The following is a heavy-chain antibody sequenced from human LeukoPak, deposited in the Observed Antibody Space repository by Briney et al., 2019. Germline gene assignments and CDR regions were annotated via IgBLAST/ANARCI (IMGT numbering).Heavy chain of an antibody. Sequence: GGSLRLSCAASGFTFSNFPMHWVRQAPGKGLEWLAVISSDGSHKFYGDSVTGRFTISRDNSKNTLYLQMNSLRPEDTAVYYCAKDPGHCSGGSCYSILDYWGQGTLVTVSS. V-gene: IGHV3-30*04. J-gene: IGHJ4*02. CDR2: ISSDGSHK. D-gene: IGHD2-15*01. CDR3: AKDPGHCSGGSCYSILDY. CDR1: GFTFSNFP.